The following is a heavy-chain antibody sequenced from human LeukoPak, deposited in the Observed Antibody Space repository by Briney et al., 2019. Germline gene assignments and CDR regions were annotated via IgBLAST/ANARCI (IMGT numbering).Heavy chain of an antibody. Sequence: GGSLRLSCAASGFTFSSYGMSWVRQAPGKGLEWVSAISGSGGSTYYADSVKGRFTISRDNSKNTLYLQMNSLRAEGTAVYYCAKGLLYQYYYGSGTPNPLDYWGQGTLVTVSS. D-gene: IGHD3-10*01. CDR3: AKGLLYQYYYGSGTPNPLDY. CDR2: ISGSGGST. J-gene: IGHJ4*02. CDR1: GFTFSSYG. V-gene: IGHV3-23*01.